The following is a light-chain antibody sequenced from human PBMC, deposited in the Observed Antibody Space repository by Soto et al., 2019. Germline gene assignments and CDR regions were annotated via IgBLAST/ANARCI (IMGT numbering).Light chain of an antibody. CDR3: QQSYSTWT. J-gene: IGKJ1*01. CDR1: QGISSY. V-gene: IGKV1-39*01. Sequence: IQLTQSPFSLSASVGDRVIITCRASQGISSYLAWYQQKPGKAPNLLIYAASALQSGVPSRFSGSGSGTDFTLTISNLQPEDFATYYCQQSYSTWTFGQGTKVDIK. CDR2: AAS.